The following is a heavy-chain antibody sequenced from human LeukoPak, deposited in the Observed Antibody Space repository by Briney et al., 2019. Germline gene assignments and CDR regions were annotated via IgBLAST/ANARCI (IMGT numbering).Heavy chain of an antibody. Sequence: SETLSLTCAVYGGSFSGYYWSWIRQPPGKGLEWIGEINHSGSTNYNPSLKSRVTISVDTSKNQFSLKLSSVTAADTAVYYCARLWSYCSSTSCYEGFDYWGQGTLVTVSS. D-gene: IGHD2-2*01. V-gene: IGHV4-34*01. CDR3: ARLWSYCSSTSCYEGFDY. CDR2: INHSGST. CDR1: GGSFSGYY. J-gene: IGHJ4*02.